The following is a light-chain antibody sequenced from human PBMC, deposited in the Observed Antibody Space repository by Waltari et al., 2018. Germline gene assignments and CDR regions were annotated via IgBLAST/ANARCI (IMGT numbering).Light chain of an antibody. V-gene: IGKV3-20*01. CDR2: GAS. CDR1: QSLTKRY. J-gene: IGKJ2*01. CDR3: QQYGSSVLYT. Sequence: EVVLTQSPDTLSLSPGERATLSCRASQSLTKRYLAWYQQRPGQAPRLLIYGASSRAAGIPDRFSGSGSGTDFTLTISRLETADSAVYYCQQYGSSVLYTFGQGTKLEIK.